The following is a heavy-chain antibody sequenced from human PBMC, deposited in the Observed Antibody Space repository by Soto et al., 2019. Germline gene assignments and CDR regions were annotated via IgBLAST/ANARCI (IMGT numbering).Heavy chain of an antibody. V-gene: IGHV3-9*01. CDR1: GFTFDDYA. J-gene: IGHJ3*02. CDR3: AKDHYGTYSDAFGI. CDR2: ISWNSDNI. D-gene: IGHD4-4*01. Sequence: EVQLVESGGGLVQPGRSLRLSCAASGFTFDDYAMHWVRQAPGKGLEWVSGISWNSDNIVYADSVKGRFTISRDNAKNSLYLQMNSLRAEYTALYCCAKDHYGTYSDAFGIWGQRTRVTVSS.